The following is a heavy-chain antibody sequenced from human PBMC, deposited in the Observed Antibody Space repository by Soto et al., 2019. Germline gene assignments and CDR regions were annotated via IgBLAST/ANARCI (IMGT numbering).Heavy chain of an antibody. CDR1: GYSFTSYW. CDR2: IYPGDSDT. D-gene: IGHD3-10*01. J-gene: IGHJ5*02. Sequence: GESLKISCKGSGYSFTSYWIGWVRQMPGKGLEWMGIIYPGDSDTRYSPSFQGQVTISADKSISTAYLQWSSLKASDTAMYYCARTRYYGSGTGRTPNWFDPWGQGTLVTVSS. CDR3: ARTRYYGSGTGRTPNWFDP. V-gene: IGHV5-51*01.